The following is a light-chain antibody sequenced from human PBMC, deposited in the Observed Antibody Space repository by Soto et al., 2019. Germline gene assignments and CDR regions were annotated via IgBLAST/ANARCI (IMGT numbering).Light chain of an antibody. CDR2: HAS. CDR3: QQYNSYS. Sequence: IQMTQSPSTLSASVGDRFTITCRASQSISSWLAWYQQKPGTAPKVLIYHASNLQSGVPSRFSGSGSGTEFTLTISSLQPDDFATYYCQQYNSYSFGQGTKVDIK. J-gene: IGKJ1*01. CDR1: QSISSW. V-gene: IGKV1-5*01.